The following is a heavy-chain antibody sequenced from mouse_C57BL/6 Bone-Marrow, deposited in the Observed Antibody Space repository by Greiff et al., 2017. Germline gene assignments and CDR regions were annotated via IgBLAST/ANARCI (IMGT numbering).Heavy chain of an antibody. CDR3: ARRIKGLYYYAMDY. Sequence: VMLVESGPELVKPGASVKLSCKASGYTFTSYDINWVKQRPGQGLEWIGWIYTRDGSTKYNEKFKGKATLTVDTSSSTSYMELHSLTAEDSAVYFCARRIKGLYYYAMDYWGQGTSVTVSS. CDR1: GYTFTSYD. V-gene: IGHV1-85*01. D-gene: IGHD1-1*01. J-gene: IGHJ4*01. CDR2: IYTRDGST.